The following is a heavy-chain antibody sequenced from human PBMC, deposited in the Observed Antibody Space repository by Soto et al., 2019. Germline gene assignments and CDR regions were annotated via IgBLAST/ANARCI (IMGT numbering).Heavy chain of an antibody. Sequence: ASVKVSCKASGYSFASYDINWVRQATGQGLEWMGWMSPNSGNTGYAQKFQGRVTMTRDTSTSTAYMDLNSLTSEDTAVYYCARGLDAGMDGWGQGITVTVSS. CDR2: MSPNSGNT. CDR3: ARGLDAGMDG. CDR1: GYSFASYD. J-gene: IGHJ6*02. V-gene: IGHV1-8*01. D-gene: IGHD1-1*01.